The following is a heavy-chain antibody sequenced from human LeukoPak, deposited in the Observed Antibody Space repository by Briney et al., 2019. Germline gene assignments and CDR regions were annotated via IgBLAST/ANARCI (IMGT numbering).Heavy chain of an antibody. CDR2: IYYSGST. Sequence: PSETLSLTCTVSGGSISSYYWSWIRQPPGKGLEWSGYIYYSGSTNYNPSLKSRVTISVDTSKNQFSLKLSSVTAADTAVYYCASCHCSSTSCYRSGWFDPWGQGTLVTVSS. V-gene: IGHV4-59*08. D-gene: IGHD2-2*01. CDR1: GGSISSYY. J-gene: IGHJ5*02. CDR3: ASCHCSSTSCYRSGWFDP.